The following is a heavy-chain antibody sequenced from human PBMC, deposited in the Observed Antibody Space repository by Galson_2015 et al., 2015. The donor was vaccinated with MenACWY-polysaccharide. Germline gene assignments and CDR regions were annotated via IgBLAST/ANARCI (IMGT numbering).Heavy chain of an antibody. D-gene: IGHD6-6*01. CDR3: AKDLGSSRPSYFDY. Sequence: SLRLSCAASGFTFDDYAMHWVRQAPGKGLEWVSGISWNSGSIGYADSVKGRFTISRDNAKDSLYLQMNSLRAEDTALYYCAKDLGSSRPSYFDYWGQGTLVTVSS. J-gene: IGHJ4*02. CDR2: ISWNSGSI. CDR1: GFTFDDYA. V-gene: IGHV3-9*01.